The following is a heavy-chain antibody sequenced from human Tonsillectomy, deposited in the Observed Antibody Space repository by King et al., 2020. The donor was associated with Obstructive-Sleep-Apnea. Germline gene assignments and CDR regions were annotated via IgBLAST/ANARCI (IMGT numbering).Heavy chain of an antibody. J-gene: IGHJ4*02. CDR1: GFTFRDSS. CDR3: ARESSGGTCFDY. V-gene: IGHV3-30*03. D-gene: IGHD3-22*01. CDR2: VAYGGRNK. Sequence: VQLVESGGGVVQRGRSLRLSCAGSGFTFRDSSMHWVRQGPGKGLEWVAVVAYGGRNKYADSVKGRFTISRDNSKNTLYLQMNSLRTDDTAVYFCARESSGGTCFDYWGQGTLVTVSP.